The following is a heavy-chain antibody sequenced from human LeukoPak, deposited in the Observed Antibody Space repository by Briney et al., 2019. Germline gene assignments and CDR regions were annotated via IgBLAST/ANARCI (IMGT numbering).Heavy chain of an antibody. CDR3: ARGPRYSYGLDY. CDR1: GYSFTSYW. J-gene: IGHJ4*02. Sequence: GESLKISCKGSGYSFTSYWISWVRQMPGKGLEWMGRIDPSDSYTDYSPSFQGHVTISADKSISTAYLQWSSLKASDTAMYYCARGPRYSYGLDYWGQGTLVTVSS. D-gene: IGHD5-18*01. V-gene: IGHV5-10-1*01. CDR2: IDPSDSYT.